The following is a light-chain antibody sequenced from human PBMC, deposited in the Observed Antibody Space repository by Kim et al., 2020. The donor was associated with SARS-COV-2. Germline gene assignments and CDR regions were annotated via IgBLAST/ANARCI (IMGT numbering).Light chain of an antibody. Sequence: AVGQTVRITCQGDSLRSYYASWYQQKPGQAPVLVIYGKNNRPSGIPDRFSGASSGNTASLTITGAQAEEEADYYCNSRDSSGNLVVFGGGTQLTVL. J-gene: IGLJ2*01. V-gene: IGLV3-19*01. CDR1: SLRSYY. CDR2: GKN. CDR3: NSRDSSGNLVV.